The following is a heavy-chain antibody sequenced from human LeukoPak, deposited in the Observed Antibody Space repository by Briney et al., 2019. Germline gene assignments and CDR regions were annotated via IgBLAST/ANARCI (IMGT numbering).Heavy chain of an antibody. V-gene: IGHV3-21*01. CDR1: GFTFSGNS. CDR3: ARESYYYDSSGYYSEVDY. Sequence: PGGSLRLSCAASGFTFSGNSMNWVRQAPGKGLEWVSSISGDTVHIYYADSVKGRFTISRDNAKNSLYLQMNSLRAEDTAVYYCARESYYYDSSGYYSEVDYWGQGTLVTVSS. D-gene: IGHD3-22*01. CDR2: ISGDTVHI. J-gene: IGHJ4*02.